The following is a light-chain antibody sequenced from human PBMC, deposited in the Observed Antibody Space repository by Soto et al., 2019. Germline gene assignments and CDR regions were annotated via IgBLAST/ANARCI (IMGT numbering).Light chain of an antibody. J-gene: IGLJ3*02. Sequence: QSALTQPPSASGSPGQSVTISCTGTSSDVGAYKYVSWYQQYPGKVPKLKIYEVTKRPSGVPDRFSGSKSGNTASLTGSGLQAEDEADYYCTSYVGNDIWVFGGGTKLTVL. CDR3: TSYVGNDIWV. CDR1: SSDVGAYKY. CDR2: EVT. V-gene: IGLV2-8*01.